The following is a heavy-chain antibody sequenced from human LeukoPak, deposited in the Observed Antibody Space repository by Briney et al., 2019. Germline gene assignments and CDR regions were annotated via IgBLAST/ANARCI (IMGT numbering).Heavy chain of an antibody. CDR1: RFTFSTYG. CDR2: IRYNGNNK. D-gene: IGHD4-17*01. Sequence: GGSLRLSSAASRFTFSTYGMHWVRQAPGKGLGWVAFIRYNGNNKNYADSVKGRFTISRDNSKNTLYLQMNSLRPEDTAVYYCAKEIWPTVTIPGRTYFDYWGQGALVTVSS. CDR3: AKEIWPTVTIPGRTYFDY. J-gene: IGHJ4*02. V-gene: IGHV3-30*02.